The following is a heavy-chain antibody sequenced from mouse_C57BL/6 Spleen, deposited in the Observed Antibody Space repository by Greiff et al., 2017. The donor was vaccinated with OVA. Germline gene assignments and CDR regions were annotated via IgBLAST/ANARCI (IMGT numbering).Heavy chain of an antibody. CDR2: LYPGDGDT. V-gene: IGHV1-82*01. D-gene: IGHD2-13*01. Sequence: VQLQESGPELVKPGASVKISCKASGYAFSSSWMNWVKQRPGKGLEWIGRLYPGDGDTNYNGKFKGKATLTADKSSSTAYMQLSSLTSEDSAVYFCAREGTRWYFDVWGTGTTVTVSS. CDR1: GYAFSSSW. CDR3: AREGTRWYFDV. J-gene: IGHJ1*03.